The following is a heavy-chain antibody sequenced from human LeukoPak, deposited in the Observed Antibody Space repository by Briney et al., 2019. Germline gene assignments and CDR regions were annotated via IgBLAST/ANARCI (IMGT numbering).Heavy chain of an antibody. Sequence: PGGSLRLSCAASGFTFSSYWMSWVRQAPGKGLEWVANIKQDGSEKYYVDSVKGRFTTSRDNAKNSLYLQMNSLRAEDTAVYYCARDPGVRGVIFYMDVWGKGTTVTISS. CDR3: ARDPGVRGVIFYMDV. D-gene: IGHD3-10*01. V-gene: IGHV3-7*01. J-gene: IGHJ6*03. CDR1: GFTFSSYW. CDR2: IKQDGSEK.